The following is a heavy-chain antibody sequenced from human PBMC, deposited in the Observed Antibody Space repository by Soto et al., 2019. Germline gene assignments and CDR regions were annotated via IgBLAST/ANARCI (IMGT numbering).Heavy chain of an antibody. J-gene: IGHJ4*02. V-gene: IGHV1-3*01. Sequence: ASVKVSCKASGYTFTSYAMHWVRQAPGQRLEWMGWINAGNGNTKYSQKFQGRVTITRDTSASTAYMELSSLRSEDTAVYYCARVSDDFWSGYPDYWGQGTLVTVSS. D-gene: IGHD3-3*01. CDR3: ARVSDDFWSGYPDY. CDR2: INAGNGNT. CDR1: GYTFTSYA.